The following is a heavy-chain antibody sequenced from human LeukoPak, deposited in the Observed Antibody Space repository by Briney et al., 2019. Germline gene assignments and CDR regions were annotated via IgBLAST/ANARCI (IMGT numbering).Heavy chain of an antibody. D-gene: IGHD3-16*02. J-gene: IGHJ3*02. CDR1: GGTFSNYT. CDR3: ARYLVIRGDAFDI. V-gene: IGHV1-69*08. Sequence: GSSVKVSCKASGGTFSNYTINWVRQAPGQRLEWRGRIIPIVGTANCAQNFQGRVTITADKSTSTAYMELSSLRSEDTAVYYCARYLVIRGDAFDIWGQGTMVTVSS. CDR2: IIPIVGTA.